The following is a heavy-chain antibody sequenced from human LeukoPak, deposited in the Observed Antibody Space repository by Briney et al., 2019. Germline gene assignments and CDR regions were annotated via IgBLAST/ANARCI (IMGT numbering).Heavy chain of an antibody. D-gene: IGHD5-18*01. J-gene: IGHJ4*02. CDR3: ARSLPDTAMVTGFDY. CDR1: GYSFTSYW. CDR2: IYPGDSDT. Sequence: PGESLKISCKGSGYSFTSYWIGWVRQMPGKGLEWMGIIYPGDSDTRYSPSFQGQVTISADKSISTAYLQWSSLKASDTAMYYCARSLPDTAMVTGFDYWGQGTLVTVSS. V-gene: IGHV5-51*03.